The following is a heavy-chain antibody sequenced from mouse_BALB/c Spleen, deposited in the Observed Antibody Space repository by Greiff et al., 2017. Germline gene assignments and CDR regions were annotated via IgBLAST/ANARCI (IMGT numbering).Heavy chain of an antibody. J-gene: IGHJ2*01. CDR3: ARKVDFDY. CDR1: GYTFTSYW. V-gene: IGHV1-87*01. Sequence: QVQLKQSGAELARPGASVKLSCKASGYTFTSYWMQWVKQRPGQGLEWIGAIYPGDGDTRYTQKFKGKATLTADKSSSTAYMQLSSLASEDSAVYYCARKVDFDYWGQGTTLTVSS. CDR2: IYPGDGDT.